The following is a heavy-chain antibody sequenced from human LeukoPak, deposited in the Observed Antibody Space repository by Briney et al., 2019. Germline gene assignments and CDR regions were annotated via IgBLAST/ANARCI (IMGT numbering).Heavy chain of an antibody. J-gene: IGHJ5*02. CDR1: RFTFSSHW. CDR2: INSDGSST. V-gene: IGHV3-74*01. Sequence: GGSLRLSCVTSRFTFSSHWMHWVRQAPGKGLVWVSRINSDGSSTNYADSVRGRFTISRDNAKNTLYLQMNSLRAEDTAVYYCARDVPHNWFDTWGQGTLVTVSS. CDR3: ARDVPHNWFDT.